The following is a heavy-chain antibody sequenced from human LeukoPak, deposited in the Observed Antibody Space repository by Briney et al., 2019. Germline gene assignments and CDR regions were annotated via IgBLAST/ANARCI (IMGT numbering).Heavy chain of an antibody. V-gene: IGHV4-61*02. D-gene: IGHD6-13*01. Sequence: PSETLSLTCTVSGDSISSGSYYWSWIRQPAGKGLEWIGRIYTSGSTNYNPSLKSRVTISVDTSKNQFSLKLSSVTAADTAVYYCARGPSSSWSQAVNWFDPWGQGTLVTVSS. J-gene: IGHJ5*02. CDR3: ARGPSSSWSQAVNWFDP. CDR1: GDSISSGSYY. CDR2: IYTSGST.